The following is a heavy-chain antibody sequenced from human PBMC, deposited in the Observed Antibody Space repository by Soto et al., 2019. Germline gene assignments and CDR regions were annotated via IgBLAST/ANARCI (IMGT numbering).Heavy chain of an antibody. Sequence: QVQLVESGGGVVQPGRSLRLSCAASGFTFSSYAMHWVRQAPGKGLEWVAVISYDGSNKYYADSVKGRFTISRDNSKNTLYLQMNSLRAEDTAVYYCARNGVIYGSGMDWFDPWGQGTLVTVSS. CDR2: ISYDGSNK. D-gene: IGHD3-10*01. CDR1: GFTFSSYA. CDR3: ARNGVIYGSGMDWFDP. V-gene: IGHV3-30-3*01. J-gene: IGHJ5*02.